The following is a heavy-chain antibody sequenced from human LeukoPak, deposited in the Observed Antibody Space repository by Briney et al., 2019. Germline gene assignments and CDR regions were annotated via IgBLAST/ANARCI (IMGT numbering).Heavy chain of an antibody. J-gene: IGHJ4*02. CDR1: GFSVSDIF. CDR3: TRHRSEAAFDF. CDR2: IYSGGST. Sequence: GGSLRLSCAASGFSVSDIFMSWVRQAPGKGLEWVSIIYSGGSTYYADSVKGRFTISRDNSKNTLYLQMNSLRVEDTAVYYCTRHRSEAAFDFWGQGTLVTVSS. D-gene: IGHD3-10*01. V-gene: IGHV3-66*04.